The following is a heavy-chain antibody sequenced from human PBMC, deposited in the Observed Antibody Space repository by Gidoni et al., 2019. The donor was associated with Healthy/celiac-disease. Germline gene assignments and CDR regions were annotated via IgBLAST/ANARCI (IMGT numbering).Heavy chain of an antibody. CDR3: AREETIPYAFDI. CDR2: ISSSSSYI. V-gene: IGHV3-21*01. D-gene: IGHD2-2*02. Sequence: EVQLVESGGGLVKPGGSLRLSCAASGFTFSSYSMNWVRQAPGKGLEWVSSISSSSSYIYYADSVKGRFTISRDNAKNSLYLQMNSLRAEDTAVYYCAREETIPYAFDIWGQGTMVTVSS. J-gene: IGHJ3*02. CDR1: GFTFSSYS.